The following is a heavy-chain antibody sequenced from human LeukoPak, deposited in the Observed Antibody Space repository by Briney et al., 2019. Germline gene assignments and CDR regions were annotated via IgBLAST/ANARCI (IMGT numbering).Heavy chain of an antibody. CDR3: ARSIVVVPAGAGYYYMDV. CDR2: INAGNGNT. D-gene: IGHD2-2*01. CDR1: GYTFTSYA. J-gene: IGHJ6*03. V-gene: IGHV1-3*01. Sequence: ASVKVSCKASGYTFTSYAMHWVRQAPGQRLEWMGWINAGNGNTKYSQKFQGRVTITRNTSISTAYMELSSLRSEDTAVYYCARSIVVVPAGAGYYYMDVWGKGTTVTVSS.